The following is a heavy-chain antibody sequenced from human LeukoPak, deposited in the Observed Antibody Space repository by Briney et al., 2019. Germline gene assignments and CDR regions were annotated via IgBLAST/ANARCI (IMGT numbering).Heavy chain of an antibody. Sequence: PGGSLRLSCAASGLTFSGDWMHWVRQAPGKGLVWVSHINHDGITTTYADSAKGRFTISRDNTKNTVFLQMNSLRAEDTAVYYCARDWHYAMDVWGQGTTVNVSS. CDR2: INHDGITT. V-gene: IGHV3-74*01. CDR3: ARDWHYAMDV. CDR1: GLTFSGDW. J-gene: IGHJ6*02.